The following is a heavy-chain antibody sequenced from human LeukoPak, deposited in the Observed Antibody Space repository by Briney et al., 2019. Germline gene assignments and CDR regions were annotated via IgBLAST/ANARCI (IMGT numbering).Heavy chain of an antibody. D-gene: IGHD5-18*01. CDR3: ARGGYHAYYLDY. J-gene: IGHJ4*02. CDR1: GFTFSAFW. V-gene: IGHV3-74*01. CDR2: INSGGTVT. Sequence: GGSLRLSCAASGFTFSAFWMHWVRQAPGQGLVWVSRINSGGTVTNYADSVKGRLTISRDNAKNTLYLQMNSLRAEDTAVSYCARGGYHAYYLDYWCEGSLLTVSS.